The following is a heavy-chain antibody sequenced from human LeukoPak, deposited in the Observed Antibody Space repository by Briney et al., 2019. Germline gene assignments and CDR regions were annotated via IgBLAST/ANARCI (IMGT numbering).Heavy chain of an antibody. CDR1: GFTFNKAW. CDR2: IKSETDGGAT. J-gene: IGHJ4*02. CDR3: TTIGGGYCSSTSCYRDY. Sequence: PGGSLRLSCAASGFTFNKAWMTWVRQAPGRGLEWIGRIKSETDGGATDYGAPVKGRFTISRDDSKNTLFLQMNGLKTEDTAVYYCTTIGGGYCSSTSCYRDYWGQGTLVTVSS. D-gene: IGHD2-2*01. V-gene: IGHV3-15*01.